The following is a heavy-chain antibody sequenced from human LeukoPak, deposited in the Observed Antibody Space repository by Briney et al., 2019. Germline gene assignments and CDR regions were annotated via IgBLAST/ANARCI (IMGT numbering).Heavy chain of an antibody. V-gene: IGHV4-59*08. CDR1: GGPISGYY. CDR3: ARHRDHYYDSSDRKAVGDWFDP. J-gene: IGHJ5*02. D-gene: IGHD3-22*01. Sequence: SETLSLTCSVSGGPISGYYWSWIRQPPGKGLEWIAYIYYSGSTNYNPSPQSRVTISGDTSKNQLSLKLSSMTAADTAVYYSARHRDHYYDSSDRKAVGDWFDPWGQGTLVTVSS. CDR2: IYYSGST.